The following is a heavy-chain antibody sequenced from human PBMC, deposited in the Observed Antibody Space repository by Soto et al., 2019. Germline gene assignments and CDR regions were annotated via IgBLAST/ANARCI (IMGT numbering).Heavy chain of an antibody. CDR3: AREXVYYDSSGYYRSGAFDI. V-gene: IGHV3-11*01. J-gene: IGHJ3*02. D-gene: IGHD3-22*01. Sequence: GGSLRLSCPASGFTFSDYYMSWIRQAPGKGLEWVSYISSSGSTIYYADSVKGRFTISRDNAKNSLYLQMNSLRAEDTAVYYCAREXVYYDSSGYYRSGAFDIWGQGTMVTVSS. CDR2: ISSSGSTI. CDR1: GFTFSDYY.